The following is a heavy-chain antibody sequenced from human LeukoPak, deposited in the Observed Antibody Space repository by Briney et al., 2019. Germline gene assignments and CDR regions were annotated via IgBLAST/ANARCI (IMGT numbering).Heavy chain of an antibody. Sequence: SETLSLTCTVSGGSISSSSYYWGWIRQPPGKGLEWIGSIYYSGSTYYHPSLKTRVTITIDTSKNQFSLKLSSVTAADSAVYHCAVSSGYYYTVGAFGIWGQGTMITVSS. CDR2: IYYSGST. J-gene: IGHJ3*02. V-gene: IGHV4-39*07. CDR3: AVSSGYYYTVGAFGI. D-gene: IGHD3-22*01. CDR1: GGSISSSSYY.